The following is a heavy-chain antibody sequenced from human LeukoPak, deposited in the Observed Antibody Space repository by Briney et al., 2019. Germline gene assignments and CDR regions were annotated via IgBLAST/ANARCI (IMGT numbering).Heavy chain of an antibody. CDR3: ARAAASSPPRLLDY. CDR2: ISSSGSTI. J-gene: IGHJ4*02. CDR1: GFTLSTYW. D-gene: IGHD2-2*01. V-gene: IGHV3-48*04. Sequence: GGSLRLSCEASGFTLSTYWMNWVRQVPGKGLEWVSYISSSGSTIYYADSVKGRFTISRDNAKNSLYLQMNSLRAEDTAVYYCARAAASSPPRLLDYWGQGTLVTVSS.